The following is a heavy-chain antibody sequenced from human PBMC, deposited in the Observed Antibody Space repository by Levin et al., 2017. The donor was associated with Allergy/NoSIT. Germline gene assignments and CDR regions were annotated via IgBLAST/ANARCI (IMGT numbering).Heavy chain of an antibody. CDR3: ARGYGEVVVPAAQYYYYYGMDV. V-gene: IGHV1-69*01. CDR1: GGTFSSYA. Sequence: KISCKASGGTFSSYAISWVRQAPGQGLEWMGGIIPIFGTANYAQKFQGRVTITADESTSTAYMELSSLRSEDTAVYYCARGYGEVVVPAAQYYYYYGMDVWGQGTTVTVSS. D-gene: IGHD2-2*01. CDR2: IIPIFGTA. J-gene: IGHJ6*02.